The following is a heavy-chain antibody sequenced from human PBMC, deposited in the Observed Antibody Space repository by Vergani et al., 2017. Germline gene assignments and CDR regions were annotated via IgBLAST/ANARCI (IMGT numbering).Heavy chain of an antibody. CDR2: TWYDGNNK. CDR1: GFTFNQYG. J-gene: IGHJ5*02. CDR3: ARDLRLLYNRFDP. Sequence: QVLLVESGGGVVQPGRSLRLSCAASGFTFNQYGMHWVRQAPGKGLGWVAVTWYDGNNKQYADSVKGRFTISRDNSKSTMYLQMNSLRDEDTGVYYCARDLRLLYNRFDPWGQGTLVTVSS. D-gene: IGHD1-14*01. V-gene: IGHV3-33*01.